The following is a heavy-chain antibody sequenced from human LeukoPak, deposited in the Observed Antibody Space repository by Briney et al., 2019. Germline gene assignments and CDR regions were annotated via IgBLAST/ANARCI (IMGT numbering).Heavy chain of an antibody. CDR2: IIPIFGTA. J-gene: IGHJ4*02. V-gene: IGHV1-69*05. CDR1: GGTFSSYA. CDR3: ARDRGDGYNFGFDY. Sequence: SVKVSCKASGGTFSSYAISWVRQAPGQGLEWMGGIIPIFGTANYAQKFQGRVTVTTDESTSTAYMELSSLRSEDTAVYYCARDRGDGYNFGFDYWGQGTLVTVSS. D-gene: IGHD5-24*01.